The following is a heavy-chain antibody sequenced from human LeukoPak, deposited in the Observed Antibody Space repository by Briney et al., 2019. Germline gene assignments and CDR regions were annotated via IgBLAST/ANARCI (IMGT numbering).Heavy chain of an antibody. V-gene: IGHV3-23*01. CDR1: GFTFSTYA. CDR3: AKVLEGYSYGLDY. J-gene: IGHJ4*02. D-gene: IGHD5-18*01. CDR2: ISGSGTTT. Sequence: GGSLRLSCAASGFTFSTYAMSWVRQAPGTGLEWVSAISGSGTTTYYADSVKGRFTISRDNSKNTLYLQMNSLRAEDTAVYYCAKVLEGYSYGLDYWGQGTLVTVSS.